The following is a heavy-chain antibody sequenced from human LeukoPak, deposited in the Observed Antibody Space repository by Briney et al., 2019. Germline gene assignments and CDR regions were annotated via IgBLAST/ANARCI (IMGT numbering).Heavy chain of an antibody. J-gene: IGHJ3*02. CDR2: IWYDGSDK. CDR3: ARGVVVLHWRDAFDI. V-gene: IGHV3-33*08. Sequence: GGSLRLSCAASGFTFSSYGMHWVRQAPGKGLEWVAVIWYDGSDKYYADSVKGRFTISRDNYKNTLYLQMNSLRAEDTAVYYCARGVVVLHWRDAFDIWGQGTMVTVSS. D-gene: IGHD2-21*01. CDR1: GFTFSSYG.